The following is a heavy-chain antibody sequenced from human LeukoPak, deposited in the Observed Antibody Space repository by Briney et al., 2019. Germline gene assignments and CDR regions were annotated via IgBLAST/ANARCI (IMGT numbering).Heavy chain of an antibody. J-gene: IGHJ6*02. CDR2: ISGSGGST. D-gene: IGHD2-15*01. CDR1: GFTFSSYA. CDR3: AKNGRCSGGSCYSAVNYYGMDV. V-gene: IGHV3-23*01. Sequence: GGSLRLSCAASGFTFSSYAMSWVRQAPGKGLEWVSAISGSGGSTYYADSVKGRVTISRDNSKNTLYLQMNSLRAEDTAVYYCAKNGRCSGGSCYSAVNYYGMDVWGQGTTVTVSS.